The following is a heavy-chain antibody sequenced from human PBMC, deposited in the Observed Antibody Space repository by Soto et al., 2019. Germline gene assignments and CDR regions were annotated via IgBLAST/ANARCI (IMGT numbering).Heavy chain of an antibody. J-gene: IGHJ4*02. CDR3: ARSEEVNYDFWSGYSYGNYFDY. D-gene: IGHD3-3*01. Sequence: SVKVSCKASGGTFSSYSISWVRQAPGQGLEWMGGIIPIFGTANYAQKFQGRVTITADESTSTAYMELSSLRSEDTAVYYCARSEEVNYDFWSGYSYGNYFDYWGQGTLVTVSS. CDR2: IIPIFGTA. V-gene: IGHV1-69*13. CDR1: GGTFSSYS.